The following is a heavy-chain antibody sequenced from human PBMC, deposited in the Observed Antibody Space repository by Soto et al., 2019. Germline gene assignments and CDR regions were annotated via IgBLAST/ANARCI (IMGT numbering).Heavy chain of an antibody. CDR3: AREGGGYCSGGSCQVDY. J-gene: IGHJ4*02. Sequence: SETLSLTCTVSGGSISSSIYYWGWIRQPPGKGLEWIGSIYYRGNTYYNPSLKSRVTISVDTSKNQFSLKLSSVTAADTAVYYCAREGGGYCSGGSCQVDYWGQGTLVTVS. D-gene: IGHD2-15*01. CDR2: IYYRGNT. CDR1: GGSISSSIYY. V-gene: IGHV4-39*02.